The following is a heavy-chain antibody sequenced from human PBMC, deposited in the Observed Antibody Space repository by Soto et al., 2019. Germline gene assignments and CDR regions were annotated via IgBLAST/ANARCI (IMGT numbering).Heavy chain of an antibody. D-gene: IGHD3-10*01. V-gene: IGHV3-23*01. Sequence: GGSLRLSCAASGFTFSSYAMSWVRQAPGKGLEWVSAISGSGGITYYADSVKGRFTISRDNSKNTLYLQMNSLRAEDTAVYDCAKEGGDMVRGVPDAFDIWGQGTMVTVSS. CDR1: GFTFSSYA. J-gene: IGHJ3*02. CDR3: AKEGGDMVRGVPDAFDI. CDR2: ISGSGGIT.